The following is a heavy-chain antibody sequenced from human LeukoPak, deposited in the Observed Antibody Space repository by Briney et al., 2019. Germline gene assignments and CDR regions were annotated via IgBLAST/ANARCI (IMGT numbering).Heavy chain of an antibody. J-gene: IGHJ4*01. Sequence: ASVKVSCKASGGTFSSYAISWVRQAPGQGLEWMGRINPNSGGTNYAQKFQGRVTMTRDTSISTAYMELSRLTSDDTAVFYCVRHYDFWGQGTLVTVSS. D-gene: IGHD3-3*01. CDR3: VRHYDF. V-gene: IGHV1-2*06. CDR1: GGTFSSYA. CDR2: INPNSGGT.